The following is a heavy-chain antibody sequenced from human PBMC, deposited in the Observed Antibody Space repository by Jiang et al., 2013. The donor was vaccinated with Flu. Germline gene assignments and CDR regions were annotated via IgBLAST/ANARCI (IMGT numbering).Heavy chain of an antibody. CDR3: ARQGEVAAAGYYYYSMDV. CDR1: YW. V-gene: IGHV5-10-1*01. CDR2: IDPSDSYT. J-gene: IGHJ6*02. Sequence: YWISWVRQMPGKGLEWMGRIDPSDSYTNYSPSFQGHVTISADKSISTAYLQWSSLKASDTAMYYCARQGEVAAAGYYYYSMDVWGQGTTVTVSS. D-gene: IGHD6-13*01.